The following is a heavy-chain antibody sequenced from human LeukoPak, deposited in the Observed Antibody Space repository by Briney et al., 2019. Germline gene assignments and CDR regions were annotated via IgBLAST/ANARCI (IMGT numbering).Heavy chain of an antibody. Sequence: PGGSLRLSCAASGFTFSNYSMHWVRQAPGKGLEWVAVIWYDGSNEYCADSLKGRFTISRDNSKNTLCLQMNSLRAEDTAVYYCAREVLSSGDHFDYWGQGTLVTVSS. CDR2: IWYDGSNE. CDR1: GFTFSNYS. J-gene: IGHJ4*02. V-gene: IGHV3-33*01. CDR3: AREVLSSGDHFDY. D-gene: IGHD4-17*01.